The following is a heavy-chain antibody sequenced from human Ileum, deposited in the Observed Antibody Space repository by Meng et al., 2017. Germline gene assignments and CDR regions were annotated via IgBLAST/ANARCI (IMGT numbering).Heavy chain of an antibody. J-gene: IGHJ4*02. CDR3: AKNGAYCLES. Sequence: QVQVQDSGPGAVKASGTLSLPCAVSGGSISGGTWWSWVRQPPGKGLQWIGQFHPGSGAAYNPSLETRVTISVDTSKNQFSLELTSVTAADTAVYYCAKNGAYCLESWGQGTLVTVSS. CDR2: FHPGSGA. CDR1: GGSISGGTW. V-gene: IGHV4-4*02. D-gene: IGHD2-21*01.